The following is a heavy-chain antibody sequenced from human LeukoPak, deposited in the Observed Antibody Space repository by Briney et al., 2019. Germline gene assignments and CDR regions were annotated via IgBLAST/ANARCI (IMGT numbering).Heavy chain of an antibody. J-gene: IGHJ4*02. CDR1: GYTFTGYY. Sequence: ASVKVSCTASGYTFTGYYMHWVRQAPGQGLEWMGWINPNSGGTNYAQKFQGRVTMTGDTSISTAYMELSRLRSDDTAVYYCARGKVGYGDLPYFDYWGQGTLVTVSS. V-gene: IGHV1-2*02. D-gene: IGHD4-17*01. CDR2: INPNSGGT. CDR3: ARGKVGYGDLPYFDY.